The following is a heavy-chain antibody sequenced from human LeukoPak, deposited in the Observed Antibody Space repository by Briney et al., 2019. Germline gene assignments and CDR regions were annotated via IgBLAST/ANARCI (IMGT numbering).Heavy chain of an antibody. D-gene: IGHD5-12*01. J-gene: IGHJ4*02. CDR3: ATKDGGYVGYFDY. Sequence: GGSLRLSCAASGFTFSSYWMNWVRQAPGKGLEWVANIKEDGSEKHYVDSVKGRFSISRDNAKNLLYLQMNSLRAEDTAVYYCATKDGGYVGYFDYWGQGTLVTISS. V-gene: IGHV3-7*01. CDR1: GFTFSSYW. CDR2: IKEDGSEK.